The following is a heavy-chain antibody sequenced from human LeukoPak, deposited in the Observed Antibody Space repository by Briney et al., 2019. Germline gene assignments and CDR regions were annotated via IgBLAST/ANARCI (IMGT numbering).Heavy chain of an antibody. CDR2: ISSDSNYI. Sequence: GGSLRLSCAASGFTFSSYSMNWVRQAPGKGLEWVSSISSDSNYIYYADSVKGRFTISRDNSKNTLYLQMNSLRAEDTAVYYCAKDRSGSYFDYWGQGTLVTVSS. V-gene: IGHV3-21*01. D-gene: IGHD1-26*01. CDR1: GFTFSSYS. J-gene: IGHJ4*02. CDR3: AKDRSGSYFDY.